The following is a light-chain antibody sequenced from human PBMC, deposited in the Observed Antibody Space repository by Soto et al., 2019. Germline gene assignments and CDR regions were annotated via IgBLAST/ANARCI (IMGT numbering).Light chain of an antibody. Sequence: EIVLTQSPGTLSLSPGERATLSCMPSQRISTSSLAWYQQKPGQAPRLLVFRSITRATGVPDRFSGSESGPDFTLTITRLEPEDSAVYFCQHYGISPWGFTFGPGTKVEIK. CDR3: QHYGISPWGFT. J-gene: IGKJ3*01. CDR1: QRISTSS. CDR2: RSI. V-gene: IGKV3-20*01.